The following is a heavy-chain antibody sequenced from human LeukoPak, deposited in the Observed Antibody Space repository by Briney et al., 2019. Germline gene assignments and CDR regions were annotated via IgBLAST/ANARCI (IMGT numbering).Heavy chain of an antibody. Sequence: ASVKVSCKVSGYTLTELSMHWVRQAPGKGLEWMGGFDPEDGETIYAQKFQARVTMTEDTSTDTAYMELSRLRSDDTAVYYCARQFLWFGELFDAFDIWGQGTMVTVSS. CDR2: FDPEDGET. V-gene: IGHV1-24*01. J-gene: IGHJ3*02. CDR3: ARQFLWFGELFDAFDI. D-gene: IGHD3-10*01. CDR1: GYTLTELS.